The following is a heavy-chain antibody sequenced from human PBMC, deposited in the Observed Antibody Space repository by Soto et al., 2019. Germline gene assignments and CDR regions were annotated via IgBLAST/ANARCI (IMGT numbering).Heavy chain of an antibody. J-gene: IGHJ3*02. Sequence: GGSLRLSCAASGFTFISYSMNWVRQAPGKGLEWVSYISSSSSTIYYADSVKGRFTISRDNAKNSLYLQMNSLRAEDTAVYYCAREHDYGDYGANAFDIWGQGTMVTVSS. CDR3: AREHDYGDYGANAFDI. V-gene: IGHV3-48*01. CDR2: ISSSSSTI. D-gene: IGHD4-17*01. CDR1: GFTFISYS.